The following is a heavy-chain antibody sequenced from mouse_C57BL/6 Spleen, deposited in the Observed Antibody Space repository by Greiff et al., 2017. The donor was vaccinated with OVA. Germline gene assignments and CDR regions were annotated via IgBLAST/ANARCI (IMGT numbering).Heavy chain of an antibody. J-gene: IGHJ2*01. V-gene: IGHV1-9*01. CDR3: ARGRGGTTLITTVAYFDY. Sequence: QVQLQQSGAELMKPGASVKLSCKATGYTFTGYWIEWVKQRPGHGLEWIGEILPGSGSTNSNEKFKGKAPFTADTSSNTAYMQLSSLTTEDAAIYYCARGRGGTTLITTVAYFDYWGQGTTLTVSS. CDR2: ILPGSGST. D-gene: IGHD1-1*01. CDR1: GYTFTGYW.